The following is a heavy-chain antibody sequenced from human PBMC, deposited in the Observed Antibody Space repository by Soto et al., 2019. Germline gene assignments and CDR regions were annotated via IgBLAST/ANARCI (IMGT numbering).Heavy chain of an antibody. J-gene: IGHJ4*02. CDR1: GYTFTSYG. CDR2: ISAYNGNT. D-gene: IGHD3-22*01. Sequence: ASVKVSCKASGYTFTSYGISWVRQAPGQGLEWMGWISAYNGNTNYAQKLQGRVTMTTDTSTSTAYMELSSLRADNTAVYYCVKGEYYYDRSGYYPFDYWGQGTLVTVSS. V-gene: IGHV1-18*01. CDR3: VKGEYYYDRSGYYPFDY.